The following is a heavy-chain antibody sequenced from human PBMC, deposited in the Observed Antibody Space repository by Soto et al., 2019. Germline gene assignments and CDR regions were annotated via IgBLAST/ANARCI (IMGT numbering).Heavy chain of an antibody. CDR2: ISAYNGNT. Sequence: QAPGQGLEWMGWISAYNGNTNYAQKLQGRVTMTTDTSTSTAYMELRSLRSDDTAVYYCVVAARPYYFDYWGQGTLRTVSS. J-gene: IGHJ4*02. V-gene: IGHV1-18*01. D-gene: IGHD2-15*01. CDR3: VVAARPYYFDY.